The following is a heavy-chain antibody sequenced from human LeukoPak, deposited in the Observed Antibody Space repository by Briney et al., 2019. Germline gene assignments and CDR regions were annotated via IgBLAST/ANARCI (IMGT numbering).Heavy chain of an antibody. V-gene: IGHV4-39*07. CDR2: MYYSGST. CDR3: ARAVETTVTYYYYYGLDV. D-gene: IGHD4-17*01. J-gene: IGHJ6*02. Sequence: NPSETPSLTCTVSGAFISSSSYYWVWIRQPPGKGLEWIGSMYYSGSTHYNPSLKSRVTISVDTSENQYSLNLSSVTAADTAVYYCARAVETTVTYYYYYGLDVWGQGTTVIVSS. CDR1: GAFISSSSYY.